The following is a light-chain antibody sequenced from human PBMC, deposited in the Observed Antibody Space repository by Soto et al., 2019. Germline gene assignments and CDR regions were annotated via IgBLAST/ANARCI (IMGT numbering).Light chain of an antibody. V-gene: IGKV1-12*01. CDR1: QDISTW. J-gene: IGKJ3*01. CDR2: DAS. CDR3: QQAKTFPFT. Sequence: DIQMTQSPSSLSASVGDRVTITCRASQDISTWLAWFRQKPGKAPELLIHDASTLQSGVPSRFSGSGTGSAFTLTISSLQPEDFATYYCQQAKTFPFTFGHGTKVEIK.